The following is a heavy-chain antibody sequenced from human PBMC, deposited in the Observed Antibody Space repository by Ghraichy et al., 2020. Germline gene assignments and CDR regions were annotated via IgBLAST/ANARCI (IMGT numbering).Heavy chain of an antibody. V-gene: IGHV3-74*01. CDR1: GFTFSSYW. CDR3: ARDQFRSSGYYYVASPSDY. Sequence: GGSLRLSCAASGFTFSSYWMHWVRQAPGKGLVWVSRINSDGSTTSNADSVKGRFTISRDNAKNTLYLQMNSLRAEDTAVYYCARDQFRSSGYYYVASPSDYWGQGTLVTVSS. J-gene: IGHJ4*02. CDR2: INSDGSTT. D-gene: IGHD3-22*01.